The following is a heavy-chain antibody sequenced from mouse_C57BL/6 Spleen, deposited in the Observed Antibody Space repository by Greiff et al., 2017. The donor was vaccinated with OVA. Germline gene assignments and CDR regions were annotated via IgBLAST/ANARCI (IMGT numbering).Heavy chain of an antibody. CDR3: ARANSNYVFDY. V-gene: IGHV1-50*01. Sequence: VQLQQPGAELVKPGASVKLSCKASGYTFTSYWMQWVKQRPGQGLEWIGEIDPSDSYTNYNQKFKGKATLTVDTSSSTAYMQLSSLTSEDSAVYYCARANSNYVFDYWGQGTTLTVSS. D-gene: IGHD2-5*01. J-gene: IGHJ2*01. CDR1: GYTFTSYW. CDR2: IDPSDSYT.